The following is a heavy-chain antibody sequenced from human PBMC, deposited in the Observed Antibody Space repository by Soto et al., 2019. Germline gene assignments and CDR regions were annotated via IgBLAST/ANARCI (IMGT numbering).Heavy chain of an antibody. CDR3: VRLGYPNYYYDSSGYSHWFDP. Sequence: ASVKVSCKASGYTFTSYGIIWVRQAPGQGLEWMGYISPNSGATKYAQNLQGRLTLTRDTSMSTAYMELSRLRSDDTAMYYCVRLGYPNYYYDSSGYSHWFDPWGQGTLVTVSS. CDR2: ISPNSGAT. V-gene: IGHV1-18*01. J-gene: IGHJ5*02. D-gene: IGHD3-22*01. CDR1: GYTFTSYG.